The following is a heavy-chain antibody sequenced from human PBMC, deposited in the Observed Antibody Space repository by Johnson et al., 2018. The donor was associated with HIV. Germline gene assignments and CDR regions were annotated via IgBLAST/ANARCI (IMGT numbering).Heavy chain of an antibody. Sequence: VQLVESGGGLVQPGGSLRLSCAASGFTFSSYWMHWVRQAPGKGLVWVSRINSDGSSTSYADSVKGRFTISRDTSRNMLYLQMDSLRPEDTALYFCAGSITTSGAFDVWGQGTTVTVSS. J-gene: IGHJ3*01. CDR2: INSDGSST. CDR1: GFTFSSYW. CDR3: AGSITTSGAFDV. D-gene: IGHD1-14*01. V-gene: IGHV3-74*02.